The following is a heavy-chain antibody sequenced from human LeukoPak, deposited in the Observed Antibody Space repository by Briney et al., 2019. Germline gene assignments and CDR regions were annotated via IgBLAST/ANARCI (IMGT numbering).Heavy chain of an antibody. J-gene: IGHJ4*02. D-gene: IGHD3-22*01. V-gene: IGHV3-23*01. CDR1: GFTFSSYA. CDR2: ISGSGGST. CDR3: AKALPDSSGYYYFDY. Sequence: AGGSLRLSCAASGFTFSSYAMSWVRQAPGKGLEWVSAISGSGGSTYYADSVKGRFTISRDNSKNTLYLQMNSLRAEDTAVYYCAKALPDSSGYYYFDYWGQGTLVTVSS.